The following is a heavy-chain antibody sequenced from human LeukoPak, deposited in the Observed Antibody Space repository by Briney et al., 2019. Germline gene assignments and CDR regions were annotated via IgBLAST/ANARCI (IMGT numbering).Heavy chain of an antibody. D-gene: IGHD2-2*01. CDR1: TFTFSSYQ. J-gene: IGHJ3*02. Sequence: GRSLTLACAAYTFTFSSYQVNWVRQAPGKGLEWVSSISSSSSYIYYVDSVEGRFTISRDNAKNSLYLQMTSLKAEDTAMYYCAREIPTAMSAFDIWGQGTMVTVSS. CDR3: AREIPTAMSAFDI. V-gene: IGHV3-21*01. CDR2: ISSSSSYI.